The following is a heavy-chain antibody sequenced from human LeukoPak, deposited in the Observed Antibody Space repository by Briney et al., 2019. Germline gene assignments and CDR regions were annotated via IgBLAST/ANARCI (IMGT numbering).Heavy chain of an antibody. Sequence: SETLSLTCSISGGSISSSGYYWGWIRQPAGKGLEWIGSIYYSGSTYYNPSLKSRVTISVDTSKNQFSLNLSSVTAADTAVYYCARDARVGTRYFDSWGQGTLVTVSS. CDR1: GGSISSSGYY. CDR2: IYYSGST. CDR3: ARDARVGTRYFDS. J-gene: IGHJ4*02. D-gene: IGHD4-23*01. V-gene: IGHV4-39*07.